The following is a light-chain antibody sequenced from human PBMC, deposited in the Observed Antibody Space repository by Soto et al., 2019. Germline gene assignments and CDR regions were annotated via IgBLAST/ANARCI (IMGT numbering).Light chain of an antibody. J-gene: IGLJ2*01. CDR1: SSDVGLYNL. Sequence: QSALTQPASVAGSPGQSITISCTGTSSDVGLYNLVSWYQQHPGKAPKFMIYDVNKRSSGISFRFSGSKSGNTASLTISGLQAEDEADYYCCSYAASGSLLFGGGTKLTVL. CDR3: CSYAASGSLL. CDR2: DVN. V-gene: IGLV2-23*02.